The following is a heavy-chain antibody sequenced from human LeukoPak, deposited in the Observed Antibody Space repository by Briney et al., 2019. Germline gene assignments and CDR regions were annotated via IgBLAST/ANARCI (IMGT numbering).Heavy chain of an antibody. CDR1: GGTFSSYA. V-gene: IGHV1-69*01. J-gene: IGHJ4*02. D-gene: IGHD6-13*01. CDR3: ARPDASGSSLFY. CDR2: NIPIFGTA. Sequence: GSSVKVSCKASGGTFSSYAISWVRQAPGQGLEWMGGNIPIFGTANYAQKFQGRVTITADESTSTAYMELSSLRSEDTAVYYCARPDASGSSLFYWGQGTLVTVSS.